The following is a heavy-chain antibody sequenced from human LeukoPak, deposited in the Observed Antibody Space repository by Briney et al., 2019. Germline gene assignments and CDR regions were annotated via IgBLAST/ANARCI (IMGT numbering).Heavy chain of an antibody. CDR3: ARGPMPGEYYFDY. CDR1: AFTFSSNW. CDR2: INSDGSSP. D-gene: IGHD3-16*01. Sequence: GGSLRLSCAASAFTFSSNWMHWVRQAPGKGLAWVSRINSDGSSPTYADSVKGRFTISRDNAKNTLSLQMNSLRAGDTAVYYCARGPMPGEYYFDYWGQGTLVTVSS. J-gene: IGHJ4*02. V-gene: IGHV3-74*01.